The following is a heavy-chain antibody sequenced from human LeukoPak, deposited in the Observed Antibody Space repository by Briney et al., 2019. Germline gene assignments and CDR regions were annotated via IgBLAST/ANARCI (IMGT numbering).Heavy chain of an antibody. CDR1: GFTFSNAW. D-gene: IGHD3-22*01. CDR3: ARDHLSSGDAFDI. V-gene: IGHV3-15*01. CDR2: IKSKTDGGTT. Sequence: PGGSLRLSCAASGFTFSNAWMSWVRQAPGKGLEWVGRIKSKTDGGTTDYAAPVKGRFTISRDDSKNTLYLQMNSLRAEDTAVYYCARDHLSSGDAFDIWGQGTMVTVSS. J-gene: IGHJ3*02.